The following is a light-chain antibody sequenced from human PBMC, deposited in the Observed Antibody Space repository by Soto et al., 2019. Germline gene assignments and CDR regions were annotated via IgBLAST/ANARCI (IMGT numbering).Light chain of an antibody. CDR1: CSNIGSNY. J-gene: IGLJ2*01. CDR2: DNN. CDR3: GTWDYSLGAVV. Sequence: QSVLTQPPSVSAAPGQKVTISCSGSCSNIGSNYVSWYQQLPGTAPKLLIYDNNKRPSGIPDRLSGSKSGTSATLGITGLQTGDEADYYCGTWDYSLGAVVFGGGTKLTVL. V-gene: IGLV1-51*01.